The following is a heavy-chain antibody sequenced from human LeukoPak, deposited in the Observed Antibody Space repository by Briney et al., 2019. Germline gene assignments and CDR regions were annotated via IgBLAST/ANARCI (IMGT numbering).Heavy chain of an antibody. D-gene: IGHD6-13*01. Sequence: PGGSLRLSCATSGFTFTDCEMHWVRQAPGKGLEWVSSIGSPEETYYADSVKGRFTVSRDNSKNTLFLQLNSLRAEDSAVYYCAKDRGYSSSWYFDYWGQGILVTVSS. CDR1: GFTFTDCE. J-gene: IGHJ4*02. V-gene: IGHV3-23*01. CDR2: IGSPEET. CDR3: AKDRGYSSSWYFDY.